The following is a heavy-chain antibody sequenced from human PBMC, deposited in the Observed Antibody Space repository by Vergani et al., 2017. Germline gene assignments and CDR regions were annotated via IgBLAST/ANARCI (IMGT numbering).Heavy chain of an antibody. Sequence: QVQLVESGGGVVQPGRSLRLSCAASGFTFSSYGMHWVRQAPGKGLEWVAVIWYDGSNKYYADSVKGRFTISRDNSKNTLDLQMNSLRAEDTAVYYCAKDFLSGVWFGELSYYGMDVWGQGTTVTVSS. J-gene: IGHJ6*02. V-gene: IGHV3-33*06. CDR1: GFTFSSYG. D-gene: IGHD3-10*01. CDR2: IWYDGSNK. CDR3: AKDFLSGVWFGELSYYGMDV.